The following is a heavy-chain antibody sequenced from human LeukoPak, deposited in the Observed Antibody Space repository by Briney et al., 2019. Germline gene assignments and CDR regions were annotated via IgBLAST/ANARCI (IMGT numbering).Heavy chain of an antibody. J-gene: IGHJ6*02. Sequence: ASVNVSCKASGGTFSSYAISWVRQAPGQGLEGMGGIIPIFGTANYAQKFQGRVTITADESTSTAYMELSSLRSEDTAVYYCARSYCSSSSCYAFYYYYGMDVWGQGTTVTVSS. CDR2: IIPIFGTA. CDR1: GGTFSSYA. V-gene: IGHV1-69*13. D-gene: IGHD2-2*01. CDR3: ARSYCSSSSCYAFYYYYGMDV.